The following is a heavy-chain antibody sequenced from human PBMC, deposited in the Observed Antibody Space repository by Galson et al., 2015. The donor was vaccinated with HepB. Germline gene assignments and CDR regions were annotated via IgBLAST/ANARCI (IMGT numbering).Heavy chain of an antibody. CDR2: VSSDGDNK. J-gene: IGHJ4*02. CDR3: AKGGRSSQYSFCDY. D-gene: IGHD2/OR15-2a*01. V-gene: IGHV3-30*01. CDR1: GFTFSDSP. Sequence: SLRLSCAASGFTFSDSPMHWVRQAPGKGLEWVALVSSDGDNKYYADSVKGRFTLSRDNSRKTLDLQMDSLRAEDTALYYCAKGGRSSQYSFCDYWGQGILVTVSS.